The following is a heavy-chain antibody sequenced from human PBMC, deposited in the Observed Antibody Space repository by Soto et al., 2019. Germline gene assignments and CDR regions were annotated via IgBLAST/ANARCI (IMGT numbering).Heavy chain of an antibody. CDR1: GGAVSSGTYY. V-gene: IGHV4-61*01. Sequence: SETLSLTCTVSGGAVSSGTYYWSWIRQPPGKGLEWIGHIYFTGSTNYNPSLKSRVTMSLDTSRNQFSLKLSSVTTADTAVYYCTRGPPRVQWFDPWGLGTLVTISS. CDR2: IYFTGST. J-gene: IGHJ5*02. CDR3: TRGPPRVQWFDP.